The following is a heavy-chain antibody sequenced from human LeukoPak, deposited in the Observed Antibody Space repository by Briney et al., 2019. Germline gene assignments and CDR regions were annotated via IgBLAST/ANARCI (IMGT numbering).Heavy chain of an antibody. CDR2: ISSNGGST. CDR3: ARVSGYCSSTSCYGDY. J-gene: IGHJ4*02. D-gene: IGHD2-2*01. V-gene: IGHV3-64*01. Sequence: GGSLRLSCAASGFTFSSYAMHWVRQAPGKGLEYVSAISSNGGSTYYANSVKGRFTISRDNSKNTLYLQMGSLRAEDMAVYYCARVSGYCSSTSCYGDYWGQGTLVTVSS. CDR1: GFTFSSYA.